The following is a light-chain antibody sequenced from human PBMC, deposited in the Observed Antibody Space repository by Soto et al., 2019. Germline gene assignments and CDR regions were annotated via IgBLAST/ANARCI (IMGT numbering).Light chain of an antibody. CDR1: QSVSYN. Sequence: EIVMTQSPATLSVSPGERATLSCRASQSVSYNLAWYQQKPGQAPRLLIYGTSTRATGIPARLSGGGSGTEFTLTISSLQSEDFAVYYCQQYNNWPWTFGQGTKVEIK. V-gene: IGKV3-15*01. CDR3: QQYNNWPWT. J-gene: IGKJ1*01. CDR2: GTS.